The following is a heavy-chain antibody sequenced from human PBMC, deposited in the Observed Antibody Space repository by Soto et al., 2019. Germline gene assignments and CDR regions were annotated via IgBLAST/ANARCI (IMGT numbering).Heavy chain of an antibody. J-gene: IGHJ6*02. D-gene: IGHD3-3*01. CDR1: GFTFSSYA. CDR3: AKDLRGILEWLLPYYYYYGMDV. V-gene: IGHV3-23*01. Sequence: EVQLLESGGGLVQPGGSLRLSCAASGFTFSSYAMSWVRQAPGKGLEWVSAISGSGGSTYYADSVKGRFTISRDNSKNTLYLQMNSLRAEDTAVYYCAKDLRGILEWLLPYYYYYGMDVWGQGTTVTVSS. CDR2: ISGSGGST.